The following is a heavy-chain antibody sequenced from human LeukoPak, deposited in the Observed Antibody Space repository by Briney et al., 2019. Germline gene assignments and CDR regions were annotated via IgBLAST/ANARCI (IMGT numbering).Heavy chain of an antibody. D-gene: IGHD4-11*01. Sequence: GASVKVSCKASGGTLSSYAISWVRQAPGQGLEWMGGIIPIFGTANYAQKFQGRVTITTDESTSTAYMELSSLRSEDTAVYYCARDLRRTTVTQGGYYYMDVWGKGTTVTVSS. CDR3: ARDLRRTTVTQGGYYYMDV. CDR2: IIPIFGTA. J-gene: IGHJ6*03. V-gene: IGHV1-69*05. CDR1: GGTLSSYA.